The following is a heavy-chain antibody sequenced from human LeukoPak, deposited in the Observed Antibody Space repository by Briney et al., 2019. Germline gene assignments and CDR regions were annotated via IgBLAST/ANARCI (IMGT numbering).Heavy chain of an antibody. D-gene: IGHD2/OR15-2a*01. V-gene: IGHV3-30*04. CDR2: IAYDGSLK. CDR3: VLSFISPKSVREGGGFDV. Sequence: QVGGSLRLSCAASGFMFSRYAMHWVRQAPGEGPEWVAVIAYDGSLKYYGDSVKGRFTISRDDSKNTLYLQMSSLRAEDTAVYYCVLSFISPKSVREGGGFDVWGQGTMVTVSS. J-gene: IGHJ3*01. CDR1: GFMFSRYA.